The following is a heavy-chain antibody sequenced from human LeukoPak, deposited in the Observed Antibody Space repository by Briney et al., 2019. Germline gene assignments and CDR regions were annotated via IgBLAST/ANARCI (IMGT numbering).Heavy chain of an antibody. CDR3: ARDLGSSGYYYAFDY. CDR2: ISSSSSYI. J-gene: IGHJ4*02. V-gene: IGHV3-21*01. Sequence: PGESLRLSCAASGFTFSSYSMNWVRQAPGKGLEWVSSISSSSSYIYYADSVKGRFTISRDNAKNSLYLQMNSLRAEDTAVYYCARDLGSSGYYYAFDYWGQGTLVTVSS. D-gene: IGHD3-22*01. CDR1: GFTFSSYS.